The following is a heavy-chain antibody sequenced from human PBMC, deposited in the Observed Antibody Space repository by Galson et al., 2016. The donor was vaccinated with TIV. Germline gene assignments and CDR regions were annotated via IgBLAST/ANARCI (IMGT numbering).Heavy chain of an antibody. CDR1: GGTFSSYA. Sequence: SVKVSCKASGGTFSSYAFSWVRQAPGQGLEWMGGIIGMFGPTNYAQNFLGRLTITEDEITSTAYMELSSLRSDDKAIYYCARGETYYDTTYFPPWGQGTLVTVSS. V-gene: IGHV1-69*13. CDR2: IIGMFGPT. J-gene: IGHJ1*01. D-gene: IGHD3-22*01. CDR3: ARGETYYDTTYFPP.